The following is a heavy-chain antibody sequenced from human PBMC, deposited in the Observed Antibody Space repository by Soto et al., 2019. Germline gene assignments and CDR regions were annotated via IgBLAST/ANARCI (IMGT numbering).Heavy chain of an antibody. V-gene: IGHV3-30*03. CDR1: GFSFSNSG. Sequence: SLRLSCTSSGFSFSNSGIQWVRQTPGKGLELVALISFDGDKYYVDSVKGRFTISRDNPTNTVYLQMNRLRPEDTGVYYCARDYARGWCQSWGQGTLVTVSS. CDR2: ISFDGDK. CDR3: ARDYARGWCQS. D-gene: IGHD2-8*02. J-gene: IGHJ5*02.